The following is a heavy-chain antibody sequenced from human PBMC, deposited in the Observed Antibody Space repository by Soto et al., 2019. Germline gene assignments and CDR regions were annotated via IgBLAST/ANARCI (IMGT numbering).Heavy chain of an antibody. CDR1: GGSFSGYY. D-gene: IGHD3-9*01. V-gene: IGHV4-34*01. CDR2: INDGGSI. Sequence: QVQLQQWGAGPLRPLETLSLTCGVSGGSFSGYYWAWIRQSPGKGLEWIGEINDGGSINYNPSLKSRVSISVDTSKNHYSLDLRSVTAAGTAVYYCARESHDILTGPPWVWYFDLWGRGTLVTVSS. J-gene: IGHJ2*01. CDR3: ARESHDILTGPPWVWYFDL.